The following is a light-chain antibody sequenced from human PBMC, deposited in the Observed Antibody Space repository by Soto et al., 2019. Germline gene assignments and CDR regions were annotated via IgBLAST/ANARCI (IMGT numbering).Light chain of an antibody. CDR2: EVS. V-gene: IGLV2-14*01. Sequence: SVLTQPASMSGSPGQSITISCTGTSNDVGGYNYVSWYQQHPGKAPKLMIFEVSNRPSGVSNRFSGSKSGNTASLTISGLQAEDDAYYYCCSYTSTNSRVFGGGTKLTVL. CDR1: SNDVGGYNY. J-gene: IGLJ3*02. CDR3: CSYTSTNSRV.